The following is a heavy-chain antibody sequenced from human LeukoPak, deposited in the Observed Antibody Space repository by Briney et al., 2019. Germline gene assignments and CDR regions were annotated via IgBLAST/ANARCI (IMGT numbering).Heavy chain of an antibody. CDR2: INPSGGST. Sequence: ASVKVSCKASGYTFTSYYMHWVRQAPGQGLEWMGIINPSGGSTSYAQKFQGRVTMTRDMSTSTVYMELSSLRSDDTAVYYCARGYCSGGSCYDAFDIWGQGTMVTVSS. J-gene: IGHJ3*02. D-gene: IGHD2-15*01. CDR3: ARGYCSGGSCYDAFDI. CDR1: GYTFTSYY. V-gene: IGHV1-46*01.